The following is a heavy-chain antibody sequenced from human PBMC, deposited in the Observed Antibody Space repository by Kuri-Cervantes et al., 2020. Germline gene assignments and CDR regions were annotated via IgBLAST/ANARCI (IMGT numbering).Heavy chain of an antibody. J-gene: IGHJ6*02. CDR1: GYTFTGYY. Sequence: SVNVSCKASGYTFTGYYMHWVRQAPGQGLEWMGGIIPIFGTANYAQKFQGRVTITADESTSTAYMELSSLRSEDTAVYYCGGNGPAYYYYGMDVWGQGTTVTVSS. CDR2: IIPIFGTA. CDR3: GGNGPAYYYYGMDV. V-gene: IGHV1-69*13. D-gene: IGHD4-23*01.